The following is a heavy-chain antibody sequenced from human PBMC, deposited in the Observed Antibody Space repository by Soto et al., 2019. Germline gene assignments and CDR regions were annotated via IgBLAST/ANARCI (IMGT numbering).Heavy chain of an antibody. V-gene: IGHV3-11*06. CDR3: ARDYGSGSDY. J-gene: IGHJ4*02. CDR1: VFTFSDDY. Sequence: GGSLRLSCAASVFTFSDDYMSWIRQARGKGLEWVSYISSSSSYTNYADSVKGRFTISRDNAKNSLYLQMNSLRAEDTAVYYCARDYGSGSDYWGQGTLVTVSS. CDR2: ISSSSSYT. D-gene: IGHD6-19*01.